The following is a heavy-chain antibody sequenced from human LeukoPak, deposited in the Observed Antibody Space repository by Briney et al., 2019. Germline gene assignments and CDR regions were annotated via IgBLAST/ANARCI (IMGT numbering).Heavy chain of an antibody. CDR3: ANPPPGFDYDFWSGPTEGDAFDI. V-gene: IGHV3-48*01. D-gene: IGHD3-3*01. Sequence: PGGSLRLSCAASGFTFSSYSMNWVRQAPGKGLEWVSYISSSSSTIYYADSVKGRFTISRDNAKNSLYLQMNSLRAEDTAVYYCANPPPGFDYDFWSGPTEGDAFDIWGQGTMVTVSS. CDR1: GFTFSSYS. J-gene: IGHJ3*02. CDR2: ISSSSSTI.